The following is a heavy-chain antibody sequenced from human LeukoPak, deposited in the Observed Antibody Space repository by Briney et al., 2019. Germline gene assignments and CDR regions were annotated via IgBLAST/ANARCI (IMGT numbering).Heavy chain of an antibody. V-gene: IGHV1-18*01. D-gene: IGHD3-22*01. J-gene: IGHJ4*02. CDR2: ISGDNGNT. CDR3: ARDCDRSGYYCH. CDR1: GYTFTSYG. Sequence: ASVKVSCKASGYTFTSYGITWVRQAPGQGLEWMGWISGDNGNTYYAQKLQGRVTMTTDTSTSTAYMELRSLRSDDTAVYYCARDCDRSGYYCHWSQGTLVTVSS.